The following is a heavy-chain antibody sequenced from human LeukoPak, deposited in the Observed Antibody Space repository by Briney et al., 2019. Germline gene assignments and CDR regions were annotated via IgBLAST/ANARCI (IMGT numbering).Heavy chain of an antibody. V-gene: IGHV4-34*01. CDR2: INHRGST. CDR3: ASGAHCSGGSCHGGRFDP. J-gene: IGHJ5*02. CDR1: GGPFSGYY. Sequence: SETLSLTCAVYGGPFSGYYWSWTRQPPGKGLEWIGEINHRGSTNYNPSLKSRVTISVDTSKNQFSLKLSSVTAADTAVYYCASGAHCSGGSCHGGRFDPWGQGTLVTVSS. D-gene: IGHD2-15*01.